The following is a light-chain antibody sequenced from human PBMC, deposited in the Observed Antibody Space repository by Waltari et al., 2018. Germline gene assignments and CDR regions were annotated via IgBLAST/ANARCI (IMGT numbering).Light chain of an antibody. J-gene: IGLJ2*01. Sequence: QSVLTQPPSLSWAPGQRVTIACTGSSPNIGAGYAVHWDQQLPGTAPKLLIYGNSNRPSGVPDRFSGSKSGTSASLAITGLQAEDEADYYCQSYDSSLSAHVVFGGGTKLTVL. CDR3: QSYDSSLSAHVV. CDR2: GNS. V-gene: IGLV1-40*01. CDR1: SPNIGAGYA.